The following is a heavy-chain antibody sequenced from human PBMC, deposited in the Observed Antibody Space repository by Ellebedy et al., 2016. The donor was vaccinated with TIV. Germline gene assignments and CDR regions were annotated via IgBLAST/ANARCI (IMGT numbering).Heavy chain of an antibody. D-gene: IGHD1-26*01. CDR2: INHSGST. Sequence: SETLSLXXAVYGGSFSGYYWSWIRQPPGKGLEWIGEINHSGSTNYNPSLKSRVTISVDTSKNQFSLKLSSVTAADTAVYYCAGQGGSHAFDYWGQGTLVTVSS. V-gene: IGHV4-34*01. CDR3: AGQGGSHAFDY. CDR1: GGSFSGYY. J-gene: IGHJ4*02.